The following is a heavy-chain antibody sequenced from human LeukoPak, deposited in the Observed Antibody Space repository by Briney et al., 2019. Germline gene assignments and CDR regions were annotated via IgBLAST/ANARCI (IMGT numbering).Heavy chain of an antibody. V-gene: IGHV1-2*02. CDR1: GYTFTGYY. Sequence: ASVKVSCKASGYTFTGYYMHWVRQAPGQGLEWMGWINPNSGGTNYAQKFQGRVTMTRDTSISTAYMELSRLRSDGTAVYYCARAEVLLWFGELLKDWGQGTLVTVSS. D-gene: IGHD3-10*01. CDR2: INPNSGGT. J-gene: IGHJ4*02. CDR3: ARAEVLLWFGELLKD.